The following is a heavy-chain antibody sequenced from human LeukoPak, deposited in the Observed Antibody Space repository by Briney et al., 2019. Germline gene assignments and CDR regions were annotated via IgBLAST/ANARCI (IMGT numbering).Heavy chain of an antibody. CDR2: IYPGDSDT. D-gene: IGHD3-22*01. J-gene: IGHJ4*02. CDR1: GYRFTTYW. V-gene: IGHV5-51*01. Sequence: GESLKISCKGSGYRFTTYWIGWVRQMPGRGLEWMGIIYPGDSDTRYSPSFQGQVTISADKSISTAYLQWSSLKASGTAMYYCARQFRDSSGYYSYYFDYWGQGTLVTVSS. CDR3: ARQFRDSSGYYSYYFDY.